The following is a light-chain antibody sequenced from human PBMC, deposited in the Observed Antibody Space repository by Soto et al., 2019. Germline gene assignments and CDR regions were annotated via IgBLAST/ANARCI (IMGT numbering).Light chain of an antibody. CDR2: GAS. V-gene: IGKV3-20*01. CDR1: QSVRDKY. Sequence: EIVLTQSPGTLSLSPGERATLSCRASQSVRDKYLAWYQQQKPGQAPRLLIYGASSRAPGVPDRFSGSGSGTDFTLAVIRLEPEDFVVYYCQQYGSSSWTCGQGTKVEI. J-gene: IGKJ1*01. CDR3: QQYGSSSWT.